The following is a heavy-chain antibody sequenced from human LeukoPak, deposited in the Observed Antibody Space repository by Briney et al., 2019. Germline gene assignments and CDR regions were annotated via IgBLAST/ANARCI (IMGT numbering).Heavy chain of an antibody. CDR1: GFTFDDYA. V-gene: IGHV3-9*01. Sequence: GGSLRLSCAASGFTFDDYAMPWVRQAPGKGLECVSGISWNSGSIGYADSVKGRFTISRDNAKNSLYLQMNSLRAEDTALYYCAKDRVTMVRGVDYWGQGTLVTVSS. CDR3: AKDRVTMVRGVDY. D-gene: IGHD3-10*01. J-gene: IGHJ4*02. CDR2: ISWNSGSI.